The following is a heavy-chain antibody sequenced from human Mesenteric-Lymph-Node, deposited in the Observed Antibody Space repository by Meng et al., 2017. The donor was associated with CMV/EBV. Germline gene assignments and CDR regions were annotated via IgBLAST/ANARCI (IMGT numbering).Heavy chain of an antibody. D-gene: IGHD6-13*01. CDR2: INHSGST. V-gene: IGHV4-34*01. J-gene: IGHJ4*02. Sequence: GSLRLSCAVYGGSFSGYYWSWIRQPPGKGLEWIGEINHSGSTNYNPSLKSRVTISVDTSKNQFSLKLSSVTAADAAVYYCARAAAAGTRFDYWGQGTLVTVSS. CDR3: ARAAAAGTRFDY. CDR1: GGSFSGYY.